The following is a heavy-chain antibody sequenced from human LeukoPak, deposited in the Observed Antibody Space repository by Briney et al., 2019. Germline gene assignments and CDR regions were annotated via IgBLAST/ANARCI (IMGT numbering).Heavy chain of an antibody. V-gene: IGHV4-31*03. CDR1: GGSISSGGYY. J-gene: IGHJ4*02. CDR3: ARDFEGRGGATGS. Sequence: PSETLSLTCTVSGGSISSGGYYWSWIRQHPGKGLEWIGYIYYSGSTYYNPSLKSRVTISVDTSKNQFSLKLSSVTAADTAVYYCARDFEGRGGATGSWGQGTLVTVSS. D-gene: IGHD1-26*01. CDR2: IYYSGST.